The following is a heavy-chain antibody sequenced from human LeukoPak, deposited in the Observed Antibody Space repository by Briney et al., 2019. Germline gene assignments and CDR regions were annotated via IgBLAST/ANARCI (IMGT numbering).Heavy chain of an antibody. CDR3: AREMAVAGSGVIDS. V-gene: IGHV1-3*04. CDR1: GYTFTSYA. CDR2: INTGNSNT. Sequence: ASVKVSCKASGYTFTSYAMHWVRQAPGQSLEWMGWINTGNSNTKYSQEFQGRVTITRDTSTNTAYMELRSLRSDDTAVYYCAREMAVAGSGVIDSGGQGTLVTVSS. D-gene: IGHD6-19*01. J-gene: IGHJ4*02.